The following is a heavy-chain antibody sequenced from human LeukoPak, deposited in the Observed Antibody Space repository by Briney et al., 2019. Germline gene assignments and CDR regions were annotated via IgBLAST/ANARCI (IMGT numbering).Heavy chain of an antibody. J-gene: IGHJ3*02. CDR1: GFTFSNYG. CDR3: AKMGLRYFDWPPVSDAFGI. Sequence: GRSLRLSCAASGFTFSNYGMHWVRQTPGKGLEWVAVISYDENNKYYADSVKGRFTISRDNSKNTLYLQMNSLRAEDTAVYYCAKMGLRYFDWPPVSDAFGIWGQGTMVTVSS. V-gene: IGHV3-30*18. CDR2: ISYDENNK. D-gene: IGHD3-9*01.